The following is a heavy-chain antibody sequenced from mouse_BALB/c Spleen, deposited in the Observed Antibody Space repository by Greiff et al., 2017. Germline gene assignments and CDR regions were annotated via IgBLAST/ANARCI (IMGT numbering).Heavy chain of an antibody. CDR3: TRERDGNWFAD. Sequence: EVQLQESGTVLARPGASVKMSCTASGYSFTSYWMHWVKQRPGQGLEWIGAIYPGNSDTSYNQKFKGKAKLTAVTSASTAYMELSSLTNEDSAVYYCTRERDGNWFADGGQGTLVTVSA. CDR1: GYSFTSYW. V-gene: IGHV1-5*01. J-gene: IGHJ3*01. CDR2: IYPGNSDT. D-gene: IGHD2-1*01.